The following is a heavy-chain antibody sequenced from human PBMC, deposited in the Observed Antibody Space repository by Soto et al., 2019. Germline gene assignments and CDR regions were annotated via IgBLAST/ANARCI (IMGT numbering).Heavy chain of an antibody. J-gene: IGHJ4*02. CDR1: GFTFSNFG. CDR2: IWHDGKNK. V-gene: IGHV3-33*01. Sequence: QVQVVESGGGVVQPGTSLRLSCAASGFTFSNFGMHWVRQAPGKGLEWVAVIWHDGKNKYYADSVEGRFTSSRDNSKKPLNLQMNSLRADDTAVDYCARDPGKDEAIDYWCQGTLVIVSS. CDR3: ARDPGKDEAIDY.